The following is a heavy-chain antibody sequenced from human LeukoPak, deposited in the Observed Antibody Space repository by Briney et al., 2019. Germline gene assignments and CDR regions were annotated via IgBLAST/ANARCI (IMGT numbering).Heavy chain of an antibody. CDR1: GGSISSDNW. D-gene: IGHD2-2*01. J-gene: IGHJ4*02. CDR2: IYHSGGT. Sequence: PSETLSLTCAVSGGSISSDNWWSWVRQPPGKGLEWIGEIYHSGGTNYNPSLKSRITISVDKSKNQFSLILSSVTAADTAVYYCARHYCSSTSCYVLFDYWGQGTLVTVSS. CDR3: ARHYCSSTSCYVLFDY. V-gene: IGHV4-4*02.